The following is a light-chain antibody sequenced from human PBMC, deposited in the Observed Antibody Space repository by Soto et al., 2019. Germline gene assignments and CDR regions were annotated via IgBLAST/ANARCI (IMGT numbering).Light chain of an antibody. Sequence: EIVMTQSPATLSLSPGERATLSCRASQGFSSSYLSWYQQRPGQAPRLLIYGPSAWATGIPARFSGSGSGTDFTLTISSLQPEDFAVYYCQQDYNLPPTFGRGTKVEIK. CDR2: GPS. CDR3: QQDYNLPPT. V-gene: IGKV3D-7*01. CDR1: QGFSSSY. J-gene: IGKJ1*01.